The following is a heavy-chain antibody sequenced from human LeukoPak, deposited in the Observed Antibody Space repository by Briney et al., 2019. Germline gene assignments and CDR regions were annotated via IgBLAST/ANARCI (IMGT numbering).Heavy chain of an antibody. J-gene: IGHJ4*02. D-gene: IGHD3-10*01. CDR2: ISYDGSNK. CDR1: GFTFSSYG. V-gene: IGHV3-30*18. CDR3: AKDPYYYGSGSYPHFDY. Sequence: GGSLRLSCAASGFTFSSYGMHWVRQAPGKGLEWVAVISYDGSNKYYADSVKGRFTISRDNSKNTLYLQMNSLRAEDTAVYYCAKDPYYYGSGSYPHFDYWGQGTVVNLSS.